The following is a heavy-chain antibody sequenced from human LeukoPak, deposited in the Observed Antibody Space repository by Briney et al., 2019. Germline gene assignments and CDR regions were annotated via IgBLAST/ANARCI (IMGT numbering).Heavy chain of an antibody. D-gene: IGHD3-16*02. Sequence: ASVKVSCKASGYTFTMYYMHWVRQAPGRGPEWMGIINPSGGSTSYAQKFQGRVTMTRDTSTSTVYMELSSLRSEDTAVYYCARDSDYVWGSYRSAFDYWGQGTLVTVSS. V-gene: IGHV1-46*01. CDR1: GYTFTMYY. CDR3: ARDSDYVWGSYRSAFDY. CDR2: INPSGGST. J-gene: IGHJ4*02.